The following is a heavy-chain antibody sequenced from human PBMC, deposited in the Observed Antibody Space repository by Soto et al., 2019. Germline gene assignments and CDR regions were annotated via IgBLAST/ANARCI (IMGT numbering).Heavy chain of an antibody. Sequence: GQSLKISCKGSGDSFTSDWIAWVRQMPGKGLEYMGIIYPGDSDTRYSPSFQGQVTISADKSTSTAYIQWSSLKASDTAIYYCARRATYYHYFDFWGQGTLVTVSS. CDR1: GDSFTSDW. V-gene: IGHV5-51*01. CDR3: ARRATYYHYFDF. D-gene: IGHD3-16*01. J-gene: IGHJ4*02. CDR2: IYPGDSDT.